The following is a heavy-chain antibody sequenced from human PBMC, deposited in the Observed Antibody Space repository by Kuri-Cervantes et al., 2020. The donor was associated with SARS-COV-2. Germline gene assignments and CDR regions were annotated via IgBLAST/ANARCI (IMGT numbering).Heavy chain of an antibody. Sequence: ETLSLTCAASGFTFSSYAMTWVRQGPGKGLEWVAAIGGGGGRTFYADSVKGRFTVSRDNAKNSLYLRMNSLRAEDTAVYYCARDNNRGYDMDYWGQGTLVTVSS. CDR2: IGGGGGRT. CDR3: ARDNNRGYDMDY. J-gene: IGHJ4*02. CDR1: GFTFSSYA. V-gene: IGHV3-23*01. D-gene: IGHD5-12*01.